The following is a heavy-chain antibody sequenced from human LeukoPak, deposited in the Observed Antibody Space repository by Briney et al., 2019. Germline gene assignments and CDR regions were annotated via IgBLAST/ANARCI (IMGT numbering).Heavy chain of an antibody. D-gene: IGHD2-2*01. CDR1: GYTFTGYY. Sequence: ASVKVSCKASGYTFTGYYMHWVRQAPGQGLEWMGWINPNSGGTNYAQKFQGRVTMTRDTSISTAYMELSRLRSDDTAVYYCARDPPGVPAAMVIASEYYFDYWGQGTLVTVSS. CDR3: ARDPPGVPAAMVIASEYYFDY. V-gene: IGHV1-2*02. CDR2: INPNSGGT. J-gene: IGHJ4*02.